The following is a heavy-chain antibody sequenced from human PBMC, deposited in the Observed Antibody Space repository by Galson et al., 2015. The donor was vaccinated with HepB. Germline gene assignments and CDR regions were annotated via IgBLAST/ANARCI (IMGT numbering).Heavy chain of an antibody. Sequence: SVKVSCKASGYTFTSYGISWVRQAPGQGLEWMGWISAYNGNTNYAQKLQGRVTMTTDTSTSTAYMELRSLRSDDTAVYYCARVWNAVGATPYWYLDLWGRGTLVTVSS. CDR3: ARVWNAVGATPYWYLDL. V-gene: IGHV1-18*01. J-gene: IGHJ2*01. CDR1: GYTFTSYG. D-gene: IGHD1-26*01. CDR2: ISAYNGNT.